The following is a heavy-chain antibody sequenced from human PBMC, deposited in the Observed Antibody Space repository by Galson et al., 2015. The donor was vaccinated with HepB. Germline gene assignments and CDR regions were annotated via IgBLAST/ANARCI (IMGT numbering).Heavy chain of an antibody. D-gene: IGHD5-12*01. CDR3: AADFHGGHEPLFDY. J-gene: IGHJ4*02. V-gene: IGHV1-58*01. CDR2: IVVGSGNT. CDR1: GFTFTSSA. Sequence: SVKVSCKASGFTFTSSAVQWVRQARGQRLEWVGWIVVGSGNTNYAQKFQERVTITRDMSTSTAYMELSSLRSEDTAVYYCAADFHGGHEPLFDYWGQGTLVTVSS.